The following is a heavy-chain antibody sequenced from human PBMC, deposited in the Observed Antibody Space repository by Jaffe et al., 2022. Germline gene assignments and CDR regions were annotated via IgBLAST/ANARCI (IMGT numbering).Heavy chain of an antibody. D-gene: IGHD6-19*01. CDR1: GGSISSGSYY. V-gene: IGHV4-61*02. CDR3: ARFDQWLAYFDY. CDR2: IYTSGST. J-gene: IGHJ4*02. Sequence: QVQLQESGPGLVKPSQTLSLTCTVSGGSISSGSYYWSWIRQPAGKGLEWIGRIYTSGSTNYNPSLKSRVTISVDTSKNQFSLKLSSVTAADTAVYYCARFDQWLAYFDYWGQGTLVTVSS.